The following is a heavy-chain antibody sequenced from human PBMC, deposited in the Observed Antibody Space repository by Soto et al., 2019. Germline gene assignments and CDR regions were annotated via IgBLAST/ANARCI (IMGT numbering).Heavy chain of an antibody. CDR2: ISWNSGSI. J-gene: IGHJ4*02. V-gene: IGHV3-9*01. Sequence: GGSLRLSCAASGFSFDDYAMHWVRQAPGKGLEWVSAISWNSGSIAYADSVKGRFTISRDNAKNSLYLQMNSLRAEDTALYYCAKVKGPITIWHYFDYWGQGTLVTVSS. CDR1: GFSFDDYA. CDR3: AKVKGPITIWHYFDY. D-gene: IGHD3-3*01.